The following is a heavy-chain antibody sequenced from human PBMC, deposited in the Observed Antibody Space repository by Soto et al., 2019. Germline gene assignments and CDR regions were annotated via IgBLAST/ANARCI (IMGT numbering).Heavy chain of an antibody. CDR3: AKDRAITIFGVVSLKYFDY. V-gene: IGHV4-4*02. J-gene: IGHJ4*02. Sequence: SETLSLTCAVSGGSISSSNWWSWVRQPPGKGLEWIGEIYHSGSTNYNPSLKSRVTISVDKSKNQFSLKLSSVTAADTAVYYCAKDRAITIFGVVSLKYFDYWGQGTLVTVSS. CDR1: GGSISSSNW. D-gene: IGHD3-3*01. CDR2: IYHSGST.